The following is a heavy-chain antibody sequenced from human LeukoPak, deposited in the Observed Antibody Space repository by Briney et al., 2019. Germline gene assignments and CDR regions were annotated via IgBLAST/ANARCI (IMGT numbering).Heavy chain of an antibody. V-gene: IGHV1-2*07. Sequence: ASVRVSCTTSRYTFSAHYMHWVRQAPGQGLEWMGWIIPNSGCTSSAHNFQGRVTITRDTSISTVYMELNTLRSDDTAVYYCARAFMSGYSDSDFWGQGTLNTVSS. J-gene: IGHJ4*02. D-gene: IGHD5-12*01. CDR2: IIPNSGCT. CDR3: ARAFMSGYSDSDF. CDR1: RYTFSAHY.